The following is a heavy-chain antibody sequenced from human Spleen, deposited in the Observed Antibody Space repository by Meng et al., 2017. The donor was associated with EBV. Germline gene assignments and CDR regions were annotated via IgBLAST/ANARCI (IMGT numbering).Heavy chain of an antibody. Sequence: QVRLWQSGDEVKKLGASVKVYCKAYGYTFNSYGMNWVRQAPGQRLEWMGWIDVGNGNTKYSQKFQDRVIITRDTSASTAYMELSSLKSEDMAVYYCARDRGAYNSGPVLGHWGQGTLVTVSS. CDR3: ARDRGAYNSGPVLGH. CDR1: GYTFNSYG. V-gene: IGHV1-3*01. CDR2: IDVGNGNT. D-gene: IGHD6-19*01. J-gene: IGHJ4*02.